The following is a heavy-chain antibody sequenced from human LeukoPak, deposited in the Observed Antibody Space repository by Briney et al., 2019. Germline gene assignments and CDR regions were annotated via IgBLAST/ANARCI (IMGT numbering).Heavy chain of an antibody. J-gene: IGHJ3*02. CDR1: GFRVSDYY. CDR3: AFEIGRSQGAFDI. D-gene: IGHD1-26*01. Sequence: GGSLRLSCAVSGFRVSDYYMSWVRQAPGKGLEWVGLIRDSGEAFYADSVKGRFTISSDNSKNTLYLQMNSLRAEDTALYYCAFEIGRSQGAFDIWGQGTMITVSS. CDR2: IRDSGEA. V-gene: IGHV3-66*01.